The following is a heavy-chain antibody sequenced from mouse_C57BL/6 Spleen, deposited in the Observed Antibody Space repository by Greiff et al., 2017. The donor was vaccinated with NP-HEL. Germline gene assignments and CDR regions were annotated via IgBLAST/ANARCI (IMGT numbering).Heavy chain of an antibody. Sequence: VKLMESGPGLVQPSQSLSITCTVSGFSLTSYGVHWVRQSPGKGLEWLGVIWSGGSTDYNAAFISRLSISKDNSKSQVFFKMNSLQADDTAIYYCAKGIYYYGDFDVWGTGTTVTVSS. CDR2: IWSGGST. CDR1: GFSLTSYG. D-gene: IGHD1-1*01. J-gene: IGHJ1*03. CDR3: AKGIYYYGDFDV. V-gene: IGHV2-2*01.